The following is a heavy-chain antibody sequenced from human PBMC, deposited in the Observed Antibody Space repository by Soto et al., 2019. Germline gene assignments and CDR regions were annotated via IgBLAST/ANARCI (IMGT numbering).Heavy chain of an antibody. CDR1: GFTFSNAW. V-gene: IGHV3-15*01. D-gene: IGHD2-8*01. J-gene: IGHJ2*01. CDR2: IKSKTDGGAA. CDR3: TTDLNLYTSHWYFDL. Sequence: ESGGDLVQPGGSLTLSCAASGFTFSNAWMYWVRQAPGKGLEWVGRIKSKTDGGAAEYAAPVRGRFAISRDDSKNTLYLQINSLKTENTAVYYCTTDLNLYTSHWYFDLWGRGTLVTVSS.